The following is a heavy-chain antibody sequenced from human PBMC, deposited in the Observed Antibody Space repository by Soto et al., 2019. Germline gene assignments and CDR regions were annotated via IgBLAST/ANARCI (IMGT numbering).Heavy chain of an antibody. D-gene: IGHD5-18*01. V-gene: IGHV3-23*01. Sequence: QSGGSLRLSCAASGFTFSSFALSWVRQAPGKGLEWVSAISGSGDDTDYADSVKGRFTISRDNSKNTLYLQMNSLRAEDTAVYYCAGPGYSSQDYWGQGALVTVSS. J-gene: IGHJ4*02. CDR1: GFTFSSFA. CDR3: AGPGYSSQDY. CDR2: ISGSGDDT.